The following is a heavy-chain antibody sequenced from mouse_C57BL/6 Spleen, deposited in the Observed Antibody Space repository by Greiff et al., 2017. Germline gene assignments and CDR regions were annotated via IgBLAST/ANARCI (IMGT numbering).Heavy chain of an antibody. D-gene: IGHD1-1*01. CDR3: AREGLITTAPLDV. V-gene: IGHV1-52*01. CDR1: GYTFTSYW. CDR2: IDPSDSET. J-gene: IGHJ1*03. Sequence: QVQLQQPGAELVRPGSSVKLSCKASGYTFTSYWMHWVKQRPIQGLEWIGNIDPSDSETNYNQKFKDKATLTVEKSTGTAYMQLSSLTSEDSAVYYCAREGLITTAPLDVWGTGTTVTVSS.